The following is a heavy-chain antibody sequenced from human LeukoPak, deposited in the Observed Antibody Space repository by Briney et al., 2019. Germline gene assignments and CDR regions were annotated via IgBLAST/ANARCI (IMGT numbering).Heavy chain of an antibody. J-gene: IGHJ4*02. D-gene: IGHD3-22*01. CDR2: IYSSGST. CDR3: ARNYDNSGYTAFGY. V-gene: IGHV4-59*01. Sequence: SETLSLTCTVSVGSISSYYWSWIRQSPGKGLERIGHIYSSGSTNYNPSLKSRVTISIDTSKNQFSLKLSSVTAADTALYYCARNYDNSGYTAFGYWGRGTLVTVSS. CDR1: VGSISSYY.